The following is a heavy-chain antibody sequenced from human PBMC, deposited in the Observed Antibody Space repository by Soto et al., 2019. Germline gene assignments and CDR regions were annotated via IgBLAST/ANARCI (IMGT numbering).Heavy chain of an antibody. V-gene: IGHV1-69*06. Sequence: QVQLVQSGAEVQTPGSSLKVSCTGSGSRYSNYVISWVRQAPGHGLEWLGRIIPIFNSTQYAQRFQGRVTITADKSTNTASLELSSLRSDDTDVYYCAREGRGKFAGFNGLDSLGYWGQGTLFTVS. D-gene: IGHD2-8*01. J-gene: IGHJ4*02. CDR3: AREGRGKFAGFNGLDSLGY. CDR1: GSRYSNYV. CDR2: IIPIFNST.